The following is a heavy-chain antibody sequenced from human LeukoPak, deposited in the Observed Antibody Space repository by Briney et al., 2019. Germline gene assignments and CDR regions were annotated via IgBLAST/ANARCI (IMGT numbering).Heavy chain of an antibody. J-gene: IGHJ4*02. CDR1: GDSITSSSYY. Sequence: SETLSLTCTVSGDSITSSSYYWSWIRQPAGRGLEWIGRIYTSGSTNYNPSLKSRVTMSVDTSKNQFSLKLSSVTAADTAVYYCARGVRGVPIDYWGQGTLVTVSS. V-gene: IGHV4-61*02. CDR2: IYTSGST. CDR3: ARGVRGVPIDY. D-gene: IGHD3-10*01.